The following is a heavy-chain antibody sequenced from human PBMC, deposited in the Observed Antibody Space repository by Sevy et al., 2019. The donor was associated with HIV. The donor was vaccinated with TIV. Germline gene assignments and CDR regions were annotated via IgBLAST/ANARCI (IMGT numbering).Heavy chain of an antibody. D-gene: IGHD1-7*01. Sequence: GGSLRLSCAASGFTFSSYWMSWVRQAPGKGLEWVANIKQDGSEKYYVDSVKGRFTISRDNAKNSLYLQMNSLRAEDTAVYYCARDVGQSAQNNWNYEVEGCWFDPWGQGTLVTVSS. CDR3: ARDVGQSAQNNWNYEVEGCWFDP. J-gene: IGHJ5*02. CDR1: GFTFSSYW. V-gene: IGHV3-7*01. CDR2: IKQDGSEK.